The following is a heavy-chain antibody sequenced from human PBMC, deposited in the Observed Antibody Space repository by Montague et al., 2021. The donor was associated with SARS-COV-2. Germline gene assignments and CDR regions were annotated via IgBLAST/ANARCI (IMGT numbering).Heavy chain of an antibody. J-gene: IGHJ4*02. D-gene: IGHD2-15*01. V-gene: IGHV4-4*07. Sequence: SETLSLTCTVSGGSISNYYWSWIRQPCGKGLEWIGRIYSGGSTNXNPSLKSRISMSVDTSKNQFSLKLSSVTAADTAIYYCARDYSHCSGGSCVFDYWGQGTLVTVSS. CDR2: IYSGGST. CDR1: GGSISNYY. CDR3: ARDYSHCSGGSCVFDY.